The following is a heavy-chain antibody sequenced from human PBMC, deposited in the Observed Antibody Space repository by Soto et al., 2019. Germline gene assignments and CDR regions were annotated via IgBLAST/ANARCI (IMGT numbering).Heavy chain of an antibody. V-gene: IGHV3-23*01. CDR2: ISGSGGST. Sequence: EVQLLESGGGLVQPGGSLRLSCAASGFTFSSYAMSWVRQAPGKGLEWVSAISGSGGSTYYADSVKGRFTISRDNSKNRLYLQMNSLRAEDTVVYYCAKDHDIWGSYLYQGEGFFFDIWGQGTMVTVSS. CDR3: AKDHDIWGSYLYQGEGFFFDI. D-gene: IGHD3-16*02. CDR1: GFTFSSYA. J-gene: IGHJ3*02.